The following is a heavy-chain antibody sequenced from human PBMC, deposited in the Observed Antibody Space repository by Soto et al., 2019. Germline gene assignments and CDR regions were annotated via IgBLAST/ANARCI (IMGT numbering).Heavy chain of an antibody. V-gene: IGHV3-53*04. D-gene: IGHD6-19*01. CDR2: IYSGGST. Sequence: EVQLVESGGGLVQPGGSLRLSCAASGFTVSSNYMSWVRQAPGKGLEWVSVIYSGGSTYYADSVKGRFTISRHNSKNTLYLQMNSLRAEDTAVYYCARVPGIAVAGTYRRTAWYFDLWGRGTLVTFSS. J-gene: IGHJ2*01. CDR1: GFTVSSNY. CDR3: ARVPGIAVAGTYRRTAWYFDL.